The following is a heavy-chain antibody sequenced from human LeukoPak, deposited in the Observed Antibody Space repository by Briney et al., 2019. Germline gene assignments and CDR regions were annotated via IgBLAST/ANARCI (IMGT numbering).Heavy chain of an antibody. CDR3: ASPGGIAAAGTVEAFDI. D-gene: IGHD6-13*01. CDR2: IYHSGST. CDR1: GGSISSSSYY. Sequence: SETLSLTCTVSGGSISSSSYYWGWIRQPPGKGLEWIGEIYHSGSTNYNPSLKSRVTISVDKSKNQFSLKLSSVTAADTAVYYCASPGGIAAAGTVEAFDIWGQGTMVTVSS. J-gene: IGHJ3*02. V-gene: IGHV4-39*07.